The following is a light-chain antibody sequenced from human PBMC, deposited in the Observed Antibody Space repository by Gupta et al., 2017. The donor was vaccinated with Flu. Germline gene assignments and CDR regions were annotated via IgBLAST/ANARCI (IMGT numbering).Light chain of an antibody. V-gene: IGLV1-44*01. Sequence: QSVLTQPPSVSDTPGQRVTIACSGTDSNIGRRDVLWYHHLPGPAPKLLIYSNVKRATGVPDRFSGSKSGTSATVASSGLHAEAEADYYCAAGEYSLNGLVFGRGTKVTVL. J-gene: IGLJ1*01. CDR1: DSNIGRRD. CDR3: AAGEYSLNGLV. CDR2: SNV.